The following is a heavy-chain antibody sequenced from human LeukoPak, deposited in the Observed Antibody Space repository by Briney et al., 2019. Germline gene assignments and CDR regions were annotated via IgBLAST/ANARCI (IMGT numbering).Heavy chain of an antibody. CDR2: INPSGSST. CDR1: GYTFTSYD. D-gene: IGHD3-16*02. CDR3: ARDNSVGDIAWWFDP. Sequence: ASVKVSCKASGYTFTSYDINWMRQAPGQGLEWMGLINPSGSSTLYAQKFQGRVTMTRDMSTTTDYMELSSLRSEDTAVYYCARDNSVGDIAWWFDPWGQGTLVTVSS. V-gene: IGHV1-46*01. J-gene: IGHJ5*02.